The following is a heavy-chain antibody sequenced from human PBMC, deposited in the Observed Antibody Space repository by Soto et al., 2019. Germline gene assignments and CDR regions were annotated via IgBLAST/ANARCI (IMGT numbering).Heavy chain of an antibody. CDR1: GGSIRSSPYY. V-gene: IGHV4-39*01. J-gene: IGHJ1*01. CDR2: IFHSGST. D-gene: IGHD4-17*01. CDR3: SRLNDYVEYFQH. Sequence: SETLSLTCSVSGGSIRSSPYYWGWIRQPPGKGLEYIGSIFHSGSTYYNPSLQNRVTISVDTSKNKFSLQLNSVTTADTAVYYCSRLNDYVEYFQHWGQGDLVTVS.